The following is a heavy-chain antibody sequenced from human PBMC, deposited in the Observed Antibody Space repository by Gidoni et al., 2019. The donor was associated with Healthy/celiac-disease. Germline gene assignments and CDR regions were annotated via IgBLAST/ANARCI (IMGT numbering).Heavy chain of an antibody. D-gene: IGHD2-21*02. J-gene: IGHJ4*02. CDR3: ARDQSPGVVVTANTFDY. Sequence: EVQLVEFGGGLVKPGWSLRLYCSASGFTFSSYSMKWVRQVPGKGLEWGSSISSSSNYIYYADSVKGRFTISGDNAKNSLYLQINSLRAEDTAVYYCARDQSPGVVVTANTFDYWGQGTLVTVSS. CDR1: GFTFSSYS. V-gene: IGHV3-21*01. CDR2: ISSSSNYI.